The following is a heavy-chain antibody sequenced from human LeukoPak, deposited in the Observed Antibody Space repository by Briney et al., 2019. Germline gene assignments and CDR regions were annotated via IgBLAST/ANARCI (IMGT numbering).Heavy chain of an antibody. CDR2: LSNTGSDI. V-gene: IGHV3-11*01. J-gene: IGHJ4*02. CDR1: GFTFINHY. Sequence: PGGSLRLSCTASGFTFINHYMTWIRQAPGKGLEYISYLSNTGSDIFYADSVKGRFSISRDNAKNSLYLQMNSLRAEDTAVYYCARGHWGLDYWGQGTLVTVSS. CDR3: ARGHWGLDY. D-gene: IGHD7-27*01.